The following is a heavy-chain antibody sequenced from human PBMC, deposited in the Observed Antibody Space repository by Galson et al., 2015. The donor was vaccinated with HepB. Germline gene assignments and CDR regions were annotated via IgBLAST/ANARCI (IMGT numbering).Heavy chain of an antibody. D-gene: IGHD3-3*01. CDR2: VSASGGGA. Sequence: SLRLSCAASGFTFSSYAMHWVRQAPGKGLEWVSSVSASGGGAHYADSVKGRFAVSRDNSKNTLYLQMNSRRAEDTAVYYCAKPPWTVFGVVSRKSYYSDHWGRGTLVTVSS. CDR1: GFTFSSYA. CDR3: AKPPWTVFGVVSRKSYYSDH. V-gene: IGHV3-23*01. J-gene: IGHJ4*02.